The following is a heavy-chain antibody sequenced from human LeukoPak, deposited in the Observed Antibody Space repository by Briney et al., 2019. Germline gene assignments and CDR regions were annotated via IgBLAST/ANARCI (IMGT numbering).Heavy chain of an antibody. V-gene: IGHV4-34*01. J-gene: IGHJ6*04. D-gene: IGHD4-17*01. CDR3: ARGLSTTVTPYYYYCGMDV. Sequence: PSETLSLTCAVYGGSFSGYYWSWIRQPPGRGVEWFGEINHSGRPNYNPSLKSRVTISVDTSKNQFSLKLRSVTAADTAVYYGARGLSTTVTPYYYYCGMDVWGKGTTVSVSS. CDR2: INHSGRP. CDR1: GGSFSGYY.